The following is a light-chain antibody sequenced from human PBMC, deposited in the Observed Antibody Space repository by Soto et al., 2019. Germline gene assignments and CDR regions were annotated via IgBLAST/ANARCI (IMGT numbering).Light chain of an antibody. Sequence: QSVLTQPASVSGSPGQSITISCTGTNSDVGGYNFVSWYQQHPGKAPKVIIYDVTNRPSGVSNRFSGSKSGNTASLTISGLPAEDAADYYCTSYTSSSTPWVFGGGTKVTVL. CDR1: NSDVGGYNF. J-gene: IGLJ3*02. CDR2: DVT. V-gene: IGLV2-14*03. CDR3: TSYTSSSTPWV.